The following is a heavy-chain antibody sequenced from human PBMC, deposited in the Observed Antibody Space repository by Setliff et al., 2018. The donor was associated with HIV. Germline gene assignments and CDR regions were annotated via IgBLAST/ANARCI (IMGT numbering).Heavy chain of an antibody. CDR3: ARDYLYYYYYYMDV. V-gene: IGHV3-7*01. Sequence: PGGSLRLSCAASGFTFSSYWMSWVRQAPGKGLEWVANINQDGSEKYYVDSVKGRFTISRDSAKNSLYLQMNSLRAEDTAVYYCARDYLYYYYYYMDVWGRGTTVTV. J-gene: IGHJ6*03. CDR2: INQDGSEK. CDR1: GFTFSSYW.